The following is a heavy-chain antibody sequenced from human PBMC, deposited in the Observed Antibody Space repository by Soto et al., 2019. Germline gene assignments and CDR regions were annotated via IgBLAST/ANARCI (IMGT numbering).Heavy chain of an antibody. D-gene: IGHD3-22*01. Sequence: QVQLVESGGGVVQPGRSLRLSCAASGFTFSSYGMHWVRQAPGKGLEWVAVISYDGSNKYYADSVKGRFTISRDNSKNTLYLQMNSLRAEDTAVYYCAKESYYDSSGYYGFDLWGRGTLVTVSS. J-gene: IGHJ2*01. CDR3: AKESYYDSSGYYGFDL. CDR2: ISYDGSNK. CDR1: GFTFSSYG. V-gene: IGHV3-30*18.